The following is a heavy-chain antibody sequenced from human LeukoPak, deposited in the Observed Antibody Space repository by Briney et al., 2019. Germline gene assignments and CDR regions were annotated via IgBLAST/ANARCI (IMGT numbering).Heavy chain of an antibody. Sequence: ASVKVSCKASGYTFTSYAMNWVRQAPGQGLEWMGWINTNTGNPTYAQGFTGRFVFSLDTSVSTAYLQISSLKAEDTAVYYCARSNYDYVWGSYRYTNPDYYYYYMDVWGKGTTVTVS. V-gene: IGHV7-4-1*02. CDR1: GYTFTSYA. CDR2: INTNTGNP. CDR3: ARSNYDYVWGSYRYTNPDYYYYYMDV. J-gene: IGHJ6*03. D-gene: IGHD3-16*02.